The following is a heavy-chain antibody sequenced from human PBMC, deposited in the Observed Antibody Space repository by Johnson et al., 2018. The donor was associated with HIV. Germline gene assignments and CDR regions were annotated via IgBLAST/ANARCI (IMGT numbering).Heavy chain of an antibody. CDR1: GFTFSSYW. CDR3: AKDMGYSSSYDAFDI. J-gene: IGHJ3*02. Sequence: VQLVESGGGLVQPGGSLRLSCAASGFTFSSYWMHWVRQGPGKGLVWVSRINGDGSGITYADSVKGRFTISRDNAKNSLYLQMNSLRAEDTALYYCAKDMGYSSSYDAFDIWGQGTMVTVSS. CDR2: INGDGSGI. D-gene: IGHD6-6*01. V-gene: IGHV3-74*01.